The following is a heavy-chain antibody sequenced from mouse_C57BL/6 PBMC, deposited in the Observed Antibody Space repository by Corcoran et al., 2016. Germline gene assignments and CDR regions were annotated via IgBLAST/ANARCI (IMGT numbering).Heavy chain of an antibody. Sequence: EVQLQQSGPVLVKPGASVKMSCKASGYTFTDYYMNWVKQSHGKSLEWIGVINPYNGGTSYNQKFKGKATLTVDKSSSTAYMELNSLTSEDSAVYYCARSDTTVVSLDYWGKGTTLTVSA. CDR3: ARSDTTVVSLDY. J-gene: IGHJ2*01. D-gene: IGHD1-1*01. CDR2: INPYNGGT. V-gene: IGHV1-19*01. CDR1: GYTFTDYY.